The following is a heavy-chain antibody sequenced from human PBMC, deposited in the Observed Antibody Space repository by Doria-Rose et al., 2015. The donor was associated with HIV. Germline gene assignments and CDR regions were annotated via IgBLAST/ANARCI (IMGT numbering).Heavy chain of an antibody. D-gene: IGHD6-13*01. Sequence: QVQLVQSGPVLVKPTETLTLTCTVSGVSLSSPGMGVSWIRQPPGKALEWLANIFSDDERSYKTSLKIRLTIPRGTSKSQVVLTMTDMDPVDTATYYCARIKSSRWYHKYYFDFWGQGTLVIVPA. CDR1: GVSLSSPGMG. CDR3: ARIKSSRWYHKYYFDF. J-gene: IGHJ4*02. V-gene: IGHV2-26*01. CDR2: IFSDDER.